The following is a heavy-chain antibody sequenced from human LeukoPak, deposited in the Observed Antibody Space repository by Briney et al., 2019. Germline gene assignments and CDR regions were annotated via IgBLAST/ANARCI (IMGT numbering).Heavy chain of an antibody. V-gene: IGHV1-2*06. D-gene: IGHD5-12*01. CDR3: ARGYDWDYFDY. Sequence: ASVKVSCKASGYTFTGYYMHWVRQAPGQGLEWMGRINPNSGGTNYAQKFQGRVTMTRDTSISTAYMELRSLRSDDTAVYYCARGYDWDYFDYWGQGTLVTVSS. J-gene: IGHJ4*02. CDR2: INPNSGGT. CDR1: GYTFTGYY.